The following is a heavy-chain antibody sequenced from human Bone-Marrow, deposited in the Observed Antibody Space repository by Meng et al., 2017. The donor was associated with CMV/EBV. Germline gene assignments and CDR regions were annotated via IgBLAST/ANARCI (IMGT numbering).Heavy chain of an antibody. CDR3: ARGLWLTSSAPRL. CDR1: GGSFSGYY. V-gene: IGHV4-34*01. J-gene: IGHJ4*02. Sequence: SEPLSLTCAVYGGSFSGYYWSWIRRPPGKGLEWIGEINHSGSTNYNPSLKSRVTISVDTSKNQFSLKLSSVTAADTAVYYCARGLWLTSSAPRLWGQGTLVTVSS. CDR2: INHSGST. D-gene: IGHD3-10*01.